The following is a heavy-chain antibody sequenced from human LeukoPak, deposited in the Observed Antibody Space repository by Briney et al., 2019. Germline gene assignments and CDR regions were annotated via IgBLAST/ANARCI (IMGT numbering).Heavy chain of an antibody. CDR2: ITSDGTST. V-gene: IGHV3-74*01. CDR1: GFTFSNYW. Sequence: GGSLRLSCVASGFTFSNYWMHWVRQAPEKGLVWVSRITSDGTSTSYADSVKGRFTISRDNAKNTLYLQMNSLRAEDTAEYYCASYGDYVYGMDVWGQGTTVTVSS. D-gene: IGHD4-17*01. CDR3: ASYGDYVYGMDV. J-gene: IGHJ6*02.